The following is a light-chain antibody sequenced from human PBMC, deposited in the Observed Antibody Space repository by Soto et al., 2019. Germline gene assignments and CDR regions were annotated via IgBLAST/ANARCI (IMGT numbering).Light chain of an antibody. CDR3: QQCSSWPVS. J-gene: IGKJ4*01. Sequence: DIMVTQSPSTLSLSPGESATISCRASQSIGHFLVWYQQQPGKAPKLLISDASKMATGIPARFSGIGSGTDFTLTISSLQPEDSAIYYCQQCSSWPVSFGGGTKVEIK. CDR1: QSIGHF. V-gene: IGKV3-11*01. CDR2: DAS.